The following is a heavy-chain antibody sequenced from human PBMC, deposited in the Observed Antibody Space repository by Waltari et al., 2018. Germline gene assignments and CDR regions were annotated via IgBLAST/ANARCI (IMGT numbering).Heavy chain of an antibody. CDR2: MWWVGTK. D-gene: IGHD5-12*01. J-gene: IGHJ1*01. CDR3: ARVETGSWGYALET. CDR1: GSSPSTAGVG. V-gene: IGHV2-5*02. Sequence: QITLKESGPTLIKPTQTLTLTCSFSGSSPSTAGVGVGWVRQPPGKALDWLALMWWVGTKRSRASLKNRMTIPKDVSANQVVLTLTNMAPLDTATYFCARVETGSWGYALETWGQGILVTVSS.